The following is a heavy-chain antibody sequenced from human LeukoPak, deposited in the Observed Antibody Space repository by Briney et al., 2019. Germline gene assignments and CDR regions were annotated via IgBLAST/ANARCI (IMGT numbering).Heavy chain of an antibody. CDR3: ARDRVLSLVADAFDI. Sequence: ASVKVSCXTSGYTFTNSGVSWVRQAPGQGLEWMGWISAYNGATNYAQMLQGRVTMTTDTSTSTAYVELRSLTSDDTAVYYCARDRVLSLVADAFDIWGQGTMVTVSS. V-gene: IGHV1-18*01. D-gene: IGHD2-15*01. CDR1: GYTFTNSG. CDR2: ISAYNGAT. J-gene: IGHJ3*02.